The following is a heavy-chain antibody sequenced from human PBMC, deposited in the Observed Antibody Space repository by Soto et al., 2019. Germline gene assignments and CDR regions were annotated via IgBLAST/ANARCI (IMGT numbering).Heavy chain of an antibody. V-gene: IGHV3-23*01. CDR1: DFIFLDYA. CDR2: ISRGGAYT. D-gene: IGHD3-9*01. J-gene: IGHJ1*01. Sequence: LRLSCAASDFIFLDYAMTWVRQAPGKGLEWVSTISRGGAYTHYADSVEGRFTISRDNSKNILYLDMRSLRGEDTAFYYCTKDPSTGYADHWGQGTLVTVSS. CDR3: TKDPSTGYADH.